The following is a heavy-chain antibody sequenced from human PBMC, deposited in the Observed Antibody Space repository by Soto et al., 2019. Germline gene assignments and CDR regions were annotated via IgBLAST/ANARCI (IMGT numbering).Heavy chain of an antibody. V-gene: IGHV3-7*05. D-gene: IGHD3-10*01. CDR3: ASSMGRGANDY. CDR1: GFTFSDYW. CDR2: IKTDGSEK. J-gene: IGHJ4*02. Sequence: EVQLVESGGGLVQPGGSLRLSCAASGFTFSDYWMSWVRQAPGKGLECVANIKTDGSEKYYVDPVKGRFAISRDNAKNSLYLHINSLRAEDTAVYYCASSMGRGANDYWGQGTLVAVSS.